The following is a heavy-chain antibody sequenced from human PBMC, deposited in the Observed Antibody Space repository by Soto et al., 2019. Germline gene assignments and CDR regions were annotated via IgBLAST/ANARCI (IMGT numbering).Heavy chain of an antibody. CDR3: ARPYYYESSGHITGLGYGMDV. V-gene: IGHV1-69*06. CDR1: GGTFSSYA. D-gene: IGHD3-22*01. CDR2: IIPIFGTA. Sequence: ASVEVSCKASGGTFSSYAISWVGQAPGQGLEWMGGIIPIFGTANYAQKFQGRVTITADKSTSTAYMELSSLRSEDTAVYYCARPYYYESSGHITGLGYGMDVWGQGTTVTVSS. J-gene: IGHJ6*02.